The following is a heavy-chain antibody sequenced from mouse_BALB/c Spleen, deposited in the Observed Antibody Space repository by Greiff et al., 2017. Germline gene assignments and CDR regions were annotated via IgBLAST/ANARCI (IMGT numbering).Heavy chain of an antibody. CDR3: AREEDGYGAMDD. J-gene: IGHJ4*01. CDR2: ISDGGSYT. V-gene: IGHV5-4*02. D-gene: IGHD2-3*01. Sequence: EVMLVESGGGLVKPGGSLKLSCAASGFTFSDYYMYWVRQTPEKRLEWVATISDGGSYTYYPDSVKGRFTISRDNAKNTLYLQMSSLKSEDTAMYCCAREEDGYGAMDDWGQGTSVTVSS. CDR1: GFTFSDYY.